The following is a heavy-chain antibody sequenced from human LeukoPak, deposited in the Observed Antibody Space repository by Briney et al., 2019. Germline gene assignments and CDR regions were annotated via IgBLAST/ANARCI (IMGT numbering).Heavy chain of an antibody. CDR3: ARDVYSSSWYGSLYNWFDP. Sequence: GASVKVSCKASGYTFTSYGISWVRQAPGQGLEWMGWISAYNGNTNYAQKLQGRVTMTTDTSTSTAYIELRSLRSDDTAVYYCARDVYSSSWYGSLYNWFDPWGQGTLVTVSS. D-gene: IGHD6-13*01. CDR1: GYTFTSYG. CDR2: ISAYNGNT. V-gene: IGHV1-18*01. J-gene: IGHJ5*02.